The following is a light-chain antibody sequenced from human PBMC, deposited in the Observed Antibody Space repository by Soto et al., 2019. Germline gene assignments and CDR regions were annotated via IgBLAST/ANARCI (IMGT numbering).Light chain of an antibody. J-gene: IGLJ2*01. CDR3: SSYAGSNIVV. Sequence: QSALTQPASVSGSPGQSITISCTGSSSDVGGYKYVSWYQQHPGKAPKLMIYDIRNRPSGVSNRFSGSKSGNTASLTISGLQAEDEADYYCSSYAGSNIVVFGGGTKLTVL. CDR2: DIR. CDR1: SSDVGGYKY. V-gene: IGLV2-14*03.